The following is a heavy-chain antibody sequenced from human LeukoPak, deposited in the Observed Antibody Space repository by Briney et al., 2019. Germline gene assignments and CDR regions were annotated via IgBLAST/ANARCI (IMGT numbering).Heavy chain of an antibody. J-gene: IGHJ6*04. Sequence: GGSLRLSCAASGFTFSSYGMHWDRQAPGKGLEWVAVISYDGSNKYYADSVKGRFTISRDNSKNTLYLQMNSLRAEDTAVYYCASGSLGYYYGMDVWGKGTTVTVSS. CDR2: ISYDGSNK. CDR3: ASGSLGYYYGMDV. V-gene: IGHV3-30*03. D-gene: IGHD3-10*01. CDR1: GFTFSSYG.